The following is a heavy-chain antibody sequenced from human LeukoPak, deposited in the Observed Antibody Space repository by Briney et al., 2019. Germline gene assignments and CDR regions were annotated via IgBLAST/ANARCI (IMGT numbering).Heavy chain of an antibody. CDR3: AKDRSFYGAPWYFDL. D-gene: IGHD4-17*01. Sequence: GGSLRLSCAASGFTFSNYAMAWVRQAPGRGLEWVSAISGTSGNLYYGDSVKGRFTVFRDNSKDTLYLQMNSLRAEDAAVYYCAKDRSFYGAPWYFDLWGRGTLVTVSS. CDR2: ISGTSGNL. CDR1: GFTFSNYA. J-gene: IGHJ2*01. V-gene: IGHV3-23*01.